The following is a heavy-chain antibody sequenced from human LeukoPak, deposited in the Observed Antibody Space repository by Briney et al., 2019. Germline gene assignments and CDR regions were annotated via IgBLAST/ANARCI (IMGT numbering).Heavy chain of an antibody. CDR3: AKDLPPGPLTMWDYFDY. Sequence: GGSLRLSCAASGFTFGNYAMSRVRQAPGKGLEWISVISGNAVSTYYADSIKGRSIISRDNSKNVVYLQMNSLRADDTAVYYCAKDLPPGPLTMWDYFDYWGQGTLVSVSS. CDR1: GFTFGNYA. J-gene: IGHJ4*02. CDR2: ISGNAVST. D-gene: IGHD4/OR15-4a*01. V-gene: IGHV3-23*01.